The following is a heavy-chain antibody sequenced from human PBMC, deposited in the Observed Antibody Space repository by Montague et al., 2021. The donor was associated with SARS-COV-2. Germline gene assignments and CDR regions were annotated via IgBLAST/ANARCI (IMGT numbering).Heavy chain of an antibody. Sequence: CAISGDRVSSNRAAWNWIRQSPSRGLEWLGRTYYRSKWHNDYAVSVKSRITINPDTSKNQFSLQLKSVTPEDTAVYYCARGWVATIPHMDNWGQGSLVIVSS. CDR1: GDRVSSNRAA. D-gene: IGHD5-12*01. CDR2: TYYRSKWHN. J-gene: IGHJ4*02. V-gene: IGHV6-1*01. CDR3: ARGWVATIPHMDN.